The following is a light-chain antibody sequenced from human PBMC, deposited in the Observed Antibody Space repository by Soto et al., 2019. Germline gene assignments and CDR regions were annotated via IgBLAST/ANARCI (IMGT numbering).Light chain of an antibody. CDR1: HNTRGY. V-gene: IGKV1-39*01. Sequence: IQMTHSPSSLSASVRDIVTITCRSSHNTRGYLNWYQQKPGKAPKLLIYAASNLQSGIPSRLSGSGSEKDFTITISSLQPEDFATYYRQQSYSTPWTFGQGTKVDIK. CDR2: AAS. CDR3: QQSYSTPWT. J-gene: IGKJ1*01.